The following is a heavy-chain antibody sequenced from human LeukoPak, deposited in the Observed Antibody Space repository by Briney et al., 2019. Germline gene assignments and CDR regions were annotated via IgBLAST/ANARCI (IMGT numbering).Heavy chain of an antibody. CDR2: IRYDGSNK. J-gene: IGHJ4*02. Sequence: GGSLRLSCAASGFTFSSYGMHWVRQSPGKGLEWLAFIRYDGSNKYYADSVKGRFTISRDNSKNTLYLQMNSLRAEDTAVYYCAKLTWFGESTDYWGQGTLVTVSS. CDR3: AKLTWFGESTDY. CDR1: GFTFSSYG. V-gene: IGHV3-30*02. D-gene: IGHD3-10*01.